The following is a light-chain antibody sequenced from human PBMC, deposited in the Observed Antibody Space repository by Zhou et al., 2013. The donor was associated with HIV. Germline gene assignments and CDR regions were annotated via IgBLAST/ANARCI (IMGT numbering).Light chain of an antibody. CDR2: GES. V-gene: IGKV3-20*01. Sequence: EIVLTQSPATLSLSPGESATLSCRASQSVSSTYLAWYQQKPGQAPRLLIFGESSRATGIPDRFSGSGSETDFTLSISRLEPEDFAVYYCQQYGSSPLTFGGGTKVELK. J-gene: IGKJ4*01. CDR1: QSVSSTY. CDR3: QQYGSSPLT.